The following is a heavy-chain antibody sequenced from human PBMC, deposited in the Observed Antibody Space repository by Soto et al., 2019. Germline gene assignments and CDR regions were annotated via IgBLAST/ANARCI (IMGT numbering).Heavy chain of an antibody. Sequence: PGGSLRLSCAASGFTFGSHSINWVRQAPGKGLEWVSYISGSGAIKYYADSVKGRFTISRDNARNSLYLQMSSLSDEDTAVYYCARAIRGFSYVVDYWGQGTLVTVSS. CDR3: ARAIRGFSYVVDY. V-gene: IGHV3-48*02. D-gene: IGHD5-18*01. CDR2: ISGSGAIK. J-gene: IGHJ4*02. CDR1: GFTFGSHS.